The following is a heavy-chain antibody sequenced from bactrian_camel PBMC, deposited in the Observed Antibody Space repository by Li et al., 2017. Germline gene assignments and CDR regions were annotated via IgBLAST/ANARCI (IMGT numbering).Heavy chain of an antibody. Sequence: VQLVESGGGLVQPGGSLRLSCAASGFTFSTYYMSWVRQAPGKELERVAGILSRGGNIVYADSVKGRFTISRDNAKDILYLQLTNLKAEDTAMYYCSKTYNYWGQGTQVTVS. CDR1: GFTFSTYY. CDR2: ILSRGGNI. J-gene: IGHJ4*01. CDR3: SKTYNY. V-gene: IGHV3S40*01.